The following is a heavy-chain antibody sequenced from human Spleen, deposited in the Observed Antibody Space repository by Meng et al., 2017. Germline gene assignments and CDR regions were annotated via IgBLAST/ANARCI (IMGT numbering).Heavy chain of an antibody. J-gene: IGHJ4*02. D-gene: IGHD4-11*01. CDR2: ISGSGGSM. CDR1: GFSFSSFD. V-gene: IGHV3-23*01. Sequence: GGSLRLSCSASGFSFSSFDMSWVRQAPGKGLDWVSAISGSGGSMYYADSVKGRFTISRDNSKNTVSLEMNSLRAEDTAIYYCARGTHYSDYVLDHWGQGTLVTVSS. CDR3: ARGTHYSDYVLDH.